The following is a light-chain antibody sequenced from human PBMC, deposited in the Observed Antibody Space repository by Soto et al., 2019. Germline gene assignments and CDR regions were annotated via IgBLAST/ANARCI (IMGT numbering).Light chain of an antibody. CDR1: QSVGRN. CDR2: GAS. J-gene: IGKJ2*01. V-gene: IGKV3-15*01. Sequence: EIVMTQSPATLSVSPGERATLSCRASQSVGRNLAWYQQKPAQAPRLLIYGASTRATGIPARFSGSGSVTEFTLTISSLQSEDFAVYYCQQYSNWPPMYTFGQGTKLEIK. CDR3: QQYSNWPPMYT.